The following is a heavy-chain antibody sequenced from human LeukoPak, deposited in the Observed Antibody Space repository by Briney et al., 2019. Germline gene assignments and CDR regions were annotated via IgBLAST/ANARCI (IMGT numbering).Heavy chain of an antibody. Sequence: ASVKVSCKASGYTFTDYYMHWVRQATGQGLEWMGWMNPNSGNTGYAQKFQGRVTMTRNTSISTAYMELSSLRSEDTAVYYCARGPDIVVVTAIRGDYFDYWGQGTLVTVSS. CDR3: ARGPDIVVVTAIRGDYFDY. CDR1: GYTFTDYY. V-gene: IGHV1-8*02. CDR2: MNPNSGNT. D-gene: IGHD2-21*02. J-gene: IGHJ4*02.